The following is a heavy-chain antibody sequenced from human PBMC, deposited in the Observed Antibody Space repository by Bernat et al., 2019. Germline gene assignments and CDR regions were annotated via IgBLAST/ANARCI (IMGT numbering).Heavy chain of an antibody. V-gene: IGHV4-34*01. J-gene: IGHJ4*02. Sequence: QVQLQQWGAGLLKPSETLSLTCAVYGGSFSGYYWSWIRQPPGKGLEWIGEINHSGSTNYNPSLKSRVTISVDTSKNQFSLKLSSVTAADTAVYYCARGGGGWAGQAASPGYSSGWYTPLDYWGQGTLVTVSS. CDR3: ARGGGGWAGQAASPGYSSGWYTPLDY. D-gene: IGHD6-19*01. CDR2: INHSGST. CDR1: GGSFSGYY.